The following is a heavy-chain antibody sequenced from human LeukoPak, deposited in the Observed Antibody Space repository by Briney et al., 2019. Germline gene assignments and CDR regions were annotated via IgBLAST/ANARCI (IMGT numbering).Heavy chain of an antibody. CDR2: ISSSGSTR. CDR1: GFTFSSYE. V-gene: IGHV3-48*03. J-gene: IGHJ4*02. CDR3: ARAEGVVTPFDY. D-gene: IGHD3-3*01. Sequence: GGSLRLSCAASGFTFSSYEMNWVRQAPGKGLEWVSYISSSGSTRYYADSVKGRFTISRDNAKNSLYLQMNSLRAEDTAVYYCARAEGVVTPFDYWGQGTLVTVSS.